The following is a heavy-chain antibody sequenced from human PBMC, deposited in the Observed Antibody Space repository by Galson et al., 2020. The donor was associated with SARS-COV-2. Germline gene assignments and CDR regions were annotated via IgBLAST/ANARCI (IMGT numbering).Heavy chain of an antibody. J-gene: IGHJ6*02. V-gene: IGHV4-59*03. Sequence: ASETLSLTCTVSGDSISSNFWNWIRQPPGRGLEWIGYIYYSGSTNYNPSLKSRVTISVDTSKKEFSLKLTSVTAADTAVYYCARGNSMVRGYGLDVWGQGTTVTVS. CDR1: GDSISSNF. CDR3: ARGNSMVRGYGLDV. CDR2: IYYSGST. D-gene: IGHD3-10*01.